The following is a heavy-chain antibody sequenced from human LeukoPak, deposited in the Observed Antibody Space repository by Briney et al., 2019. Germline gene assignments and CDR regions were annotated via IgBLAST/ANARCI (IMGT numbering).Heavy chain of an antibody. Sequence: PGGSLRLSCAASGFTFSSYSMNWVRQAPGKGLEWVSSISSSSYIYYADSVKGRFTISRDNAKSSLYLQMNSLRAEDTAVYYCARDGSWYYFDYWGQGTLVTVSS. CDR1: GFTFSSYS. CDR2: ISSSSYI. J-gene: IGHJ4*02. V-gene: IGHV3-21*01. D-gene: IGHD6-13*01. CDR3: ARDGSWYYFDY.